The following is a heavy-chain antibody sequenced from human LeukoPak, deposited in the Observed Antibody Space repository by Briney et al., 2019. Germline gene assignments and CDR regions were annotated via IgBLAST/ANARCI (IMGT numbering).Heavy chain of an antibody. Sequence: GRSLRLSCAASGFTFSSFGMHWVRQAPGKGLEWVAVIWYDGSNEYYADSVKGRFTISRDNSKNTLYLQMNSLRAEDTAVYYCARQQKIDGYNQLNWFDPWGQGTLVTVSS. CDR2: IWYDGSNE. CDR1: GFTFSSFG. CDR3: ARQQKIDGYNQLNWFDP. D-gene: IGHD5-24*01. J-gene: IGHJ5*02. V-gene: IGHV3-33*01.